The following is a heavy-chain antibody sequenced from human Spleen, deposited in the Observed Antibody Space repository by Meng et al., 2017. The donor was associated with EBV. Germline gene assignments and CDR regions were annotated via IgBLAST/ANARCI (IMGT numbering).Heavy chain of an antibody. V-gene: IGHV1-8*01. CDR1: GYTFTNYD. CDR3: ARYTSGSYNFDY. Sequence: VHRVQSGAEVKKPGASVKVSCKASGYTFTNYDINWVRQATGQGLEWMGWINPNSGNTDYAQNFQGRVTMTTNTSINTAYMELSSLRSGDTAVYYCARYTSGSYNFDYWGQGTLVTASS. J-gene: IGHJ4*02. CDR2: INPNSGNT. D-gene: IGHD3-10*01.